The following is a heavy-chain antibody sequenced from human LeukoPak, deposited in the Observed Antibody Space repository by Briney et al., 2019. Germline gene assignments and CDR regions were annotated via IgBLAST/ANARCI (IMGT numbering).Heavy chain of an antibody. CDR1: GFTFSSYG. CDR2: ISGSGGST. CDR3: AKDTSIVGARGDAFDI. V-gene: IGHV3-23*01. Sequence: GGTLRLSCAASGFTFSSYGMSWVRQAPGKGLEWVSAISGSGGSTYYADSVKGRFTISRDNAKNSLYLQMNSLRAEDTALYYCAKDTSIVGARGDAFDIWGQGTMVTVSS. D-gene: IGHD1-26*01. J-gene: IGHJ3*02.